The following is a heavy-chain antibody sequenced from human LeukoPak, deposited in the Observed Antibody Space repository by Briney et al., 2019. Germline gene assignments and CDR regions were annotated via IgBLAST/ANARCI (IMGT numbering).Heavy chain of an antibody. CDR2: ISGSGGST. D-gene: IGHD2-15*01. CDR3: AKGYCSSGSCYSAPHY. J-gene: IGHJ4*02. V-gene: IGHV3-23*01. CDR1: GFTFSNYA. Sequence: GGSLRLSCAASGFTFSNYAMTWVRQAPGKGLEWVSAISGSGGSTYYADSVKGRFTISRDNSKNTLYLQMNGLRAEDTAVYYCAKGYCSSGSCYSAPHYWGQGTLVIVSS.